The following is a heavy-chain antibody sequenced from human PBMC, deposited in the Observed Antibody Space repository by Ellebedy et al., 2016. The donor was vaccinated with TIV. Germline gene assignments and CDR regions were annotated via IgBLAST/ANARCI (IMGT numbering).Heavy chain of an antibody. CDR2: ISYDGSYT. V-gene: IGHV3-30-3*01. CDR3: AKDRLTGSGNSDAFDI. Sequence: GGSLRLSXAASGFTFSNFAIHWVRQAPGKGLEWVALISYDGSYTYYAESVKGRFIISRDNSKNTVYLQVNNLRAEDTAVYYCAKDRLTGSGNSDAFDIWGQGTMVTVSS. J-gene: IGHJ3*02. CDR1: GFTFSNFA. D-gene: IGHD1-26*01.